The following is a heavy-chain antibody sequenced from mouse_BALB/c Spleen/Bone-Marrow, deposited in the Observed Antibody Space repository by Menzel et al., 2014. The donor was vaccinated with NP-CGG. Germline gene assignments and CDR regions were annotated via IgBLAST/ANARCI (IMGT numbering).Heavy chain of an antibody. Sequence: VQLQQSGTVPARPGASVKMSCKASGYSFTSYWMHWVKERPGQGLEWIGAIYPGNSDTSYNQKFKGKAKLTAVTSASTAYMELSSLTNEDSAVYYCARGLRWCFDVWGAGTTVTVSS. V-gene: IGHV1-5*01. CDR1: GYSFTSYW. CDR2: IYPGNSDT. CDR3: ARGLRWCFDV. D-gene: IGHD1-1*01. J-gene: IGHJ1*01.